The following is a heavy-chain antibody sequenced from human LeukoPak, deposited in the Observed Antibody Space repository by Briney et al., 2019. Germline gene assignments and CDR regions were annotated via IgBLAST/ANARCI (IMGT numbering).Heavy chain of an antibody. J-gene: IGHJ4*02. D-gene: IGHD3-10*01. V-gene: IGHV3-48*01. CDR3: EREKWFGDSRAIDY. CDR1: GFTFSSYS. Sequence: GRSLRLSCAASGFTFSSYSMNWVRQAPGKGLEWASYISSSSSTIYYADSVKGRFTISRDNAKNSLYLQMNSLRAEDTAVYYCEREKWFGDSRAIDYWGQGTLVTVSS. CDR2: ISSSSSTI.